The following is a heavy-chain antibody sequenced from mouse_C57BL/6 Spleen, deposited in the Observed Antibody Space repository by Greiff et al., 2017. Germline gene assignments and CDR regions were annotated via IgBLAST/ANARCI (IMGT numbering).Heavy chain of an antibody. CDR2: INYDGSST. J-gene: IGHJ1*03. CDR1: GFTFSDYY. V-gene: IGHV5-16*01. Sequence: EVKLVESEGGLVQPGSSMKLSCTASGFTFSDYYMAWVRQVPEKGLEWVANINYDGSSTYYLDSLKSRFIISRDNAKNILYLQMSSLKSEDTATYYCARYGSSYWDFDVWGTGTTVTVSS. CDR3: ARYGSSYWDFDV. D-gene: IGHD1-1*01.